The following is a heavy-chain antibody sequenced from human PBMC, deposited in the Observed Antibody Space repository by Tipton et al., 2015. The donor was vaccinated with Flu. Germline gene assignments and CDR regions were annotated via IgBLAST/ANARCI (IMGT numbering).Heavy chain of an antibody. CDR1: GGSISSGGYY. V-gene: IGHV4-31*02. CDR3: ARDPYSSSWSVFDY. CDR2: IYYSGST. J-gene: IGHJ4*02. Sequence: LRLSCTVSGGSISSGGYYWSWIRQHPGKGLEWIGYIYYSGSTYYNPSLKSRVTISVDTSKNQFSLKLSSVTAEDTAVYYCARDPYSSSWSVFDYWGQGTLVTVSS. D-gene: IGHD6-13*01.